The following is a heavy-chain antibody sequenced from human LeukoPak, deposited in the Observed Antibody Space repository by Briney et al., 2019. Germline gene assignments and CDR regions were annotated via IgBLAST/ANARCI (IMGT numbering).Heavy chain of an antibody. CDR3: ARPLNQWEAFDI. CDR1: GHIFTSYN. Sequence: EASVKVSCKASGHIFTSYNIHWVRQAPGQGLEWMAVINPDGAGTTYAQKFQGRVTMTRDTSTSTVYMDLSSLRFEDTAVYYCARPLNQWEAFDIWGQGTMVTVSS. V-gene: IGHV1-46*01. J-gene: IGHJ3*02. D-gene: IGHD1-26*01. CDR2: INPDGAGT.